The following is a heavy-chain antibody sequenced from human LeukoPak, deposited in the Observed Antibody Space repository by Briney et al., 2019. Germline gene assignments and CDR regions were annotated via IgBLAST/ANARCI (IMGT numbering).Heavy chain of an antibody. J-gene: IGHJ3*02. CDR3: ARDLTTYYYDSSGFDADAFDI. V-gene: IGHV1-69*04. Sequence: GASVKVSCKASGGTFSSYAISWVRQAPGQGREWVGRIIPILGVANYAQKFQGRVTITADKSTSTAYMELSSLRSEDTAVYYCARDLTTYYYDSSGFDADAFDIWGQGTMVTVSS. D-gene: IGHD3-22*01. CDR1: GGTFSSYA. CDR2: IIPILGVA.